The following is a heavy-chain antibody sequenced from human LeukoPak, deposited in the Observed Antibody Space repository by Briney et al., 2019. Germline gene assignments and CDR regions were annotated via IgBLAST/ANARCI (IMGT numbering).Heavy chain of an antibody. Sequence: ASVKVSCKASGYTFTSYGISWVRQAPGQGLEWMGWISAYNGNTNYAQKLQGRVTMTTDTSTSTAYMELRSLRSDDTAVYYCARDADVVVPAAILPEANHFDYWGQGTLVTVSS. V-gene: IGHV1-18*01. CDR2: ISAYNGNT. D-gene: IGHD2-2*01. J-gene: IGHJ4*02. CDR3: ARDADVVVPAAILPEANHFDY. CDR1: GYTFTSYG.